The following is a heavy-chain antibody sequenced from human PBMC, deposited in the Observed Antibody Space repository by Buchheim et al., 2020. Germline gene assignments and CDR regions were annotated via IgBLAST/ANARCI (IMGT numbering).Heavy chain of an antibody. CDR1: GFTFSSYE. CDR2: ISSSGSTI. CDR3: ARDVRTDKYSSSWYNWFDP. V-gene: IGHV3-48*03. Sequence: EVQLVESGGGLVQPGGSLRLSCAASGFTFSSYEMNWVRQAPGKGLEWVSYISSSGSTIYYADSVKGRFTISRDNAKNSLYLQMNSLRAEDTAVYYCARDVRTDKYSSSWYNWFDPWGQGTL. D-gene: IGHD6-13*01. J-gene: IGHJ5*02.